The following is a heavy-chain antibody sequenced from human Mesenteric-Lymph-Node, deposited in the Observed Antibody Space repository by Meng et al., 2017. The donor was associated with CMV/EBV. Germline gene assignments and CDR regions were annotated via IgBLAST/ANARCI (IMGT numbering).Heavy chain of an antibody. J-gene: IGHJ4*02. D-gene: IGHD2-2*01. CDR3: ARASLGYCSSTSCPFVDY. Sequence: ASVKVSCKASGYTFTGYYIHWVRQAPGQGLEWMGWINPNSGGTNSAQKFQGRVTMTRDTSINTAYMELSRLRSDDTAVYYCARASLGYCSSTSCPFVDYWGQGTLVTVSS. CDR1: GYTFTGYY. V-gene: IGHV1-2*02. CDR2: INPNSGGT.